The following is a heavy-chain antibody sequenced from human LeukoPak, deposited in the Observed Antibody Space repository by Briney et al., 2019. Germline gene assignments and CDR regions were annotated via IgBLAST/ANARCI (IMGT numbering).Heavy chain of an antibody. CDR1: GFTFSSYA. CDR3: AKDYYDSSGPVNLEFYFDY. J-gene: IGHJ4*02. CDR2: ISYDGSNK. V-gene: IGHV3-30*04. Sequence: QSGGSLRLSCAASGFTFSSYAMHWVRQAPGKGLEWVAVISYDGSNKYYADSVKGRFTISRDNSKNTLYLQMNSLRAEDTAVYYCAKDYYDSSGPVNLEFYFDYWGQGTLVTVSS. D-gene: IGHD3-22*01.